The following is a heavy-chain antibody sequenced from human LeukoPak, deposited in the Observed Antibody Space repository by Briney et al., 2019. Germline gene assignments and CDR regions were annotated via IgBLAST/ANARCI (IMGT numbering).Heavy chain of an antibody. V-gene: IGHV1-2*02. J-gene: IGHJ4*02. CDR2: INAKNGGT. CDR3: ARVTSGTYHY. CDR1: GYTFTDYY. Sequence: ASVKVSCKASGYTFTDYYLHWVRQAPGHGLEWMGWINAKNGGTEYAQKFQGRVTLTRDTSISTAYMVLTSLRYDDTAVYYCARVTSGTYHYWGQGTLVTISS. D-gene: IGHD1-26*01.